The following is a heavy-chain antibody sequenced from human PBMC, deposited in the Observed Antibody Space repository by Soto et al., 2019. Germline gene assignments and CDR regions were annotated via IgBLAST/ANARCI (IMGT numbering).Heavy chain of an antibody. D-gene: IGHD3-3*01. CDR3: ARPPFGNSDDYYNGMDV. J-gene: IGHJ6*02. CDR2: ISYDGRHK. V-gene: IGHV3-30*14. CDR1: GITFSSYA. Sequence: QVQLVESGGGVVQPGRSLRLSCEASGITFSSYAMNWVRQAPGKGLEWVAVISYDGRHKYYADSVQGRFTISRDNSANTWYLQMNSLRGDDTAVYFCARPPFGNSDDYYNGMDVWGQGTTVTVSS.